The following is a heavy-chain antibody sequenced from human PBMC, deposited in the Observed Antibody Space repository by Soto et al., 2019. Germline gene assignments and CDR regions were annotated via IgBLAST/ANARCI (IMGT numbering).Heavy chain of an antibody. Sequence: QVQLVQSGAEVKKPGASVKVSCKVSGYTLTELSMHWVRQAPGKGLEWMGGFDPEDGETIYAQKFQGRFTMTEDTSTDTAYMELSSLRSEDTAVYYCATEAHIAVAGQHTGAMDVWGQGTTVTVSS. CDR2: FDPEDGET. CDR3: ATEAHIAVAGQHTGAMDV. CDR1: GYTLTELS. V-gene: IGHV1-24*01. D-gene: IGHD6-19*01. J-gene: IGHJ6*02.